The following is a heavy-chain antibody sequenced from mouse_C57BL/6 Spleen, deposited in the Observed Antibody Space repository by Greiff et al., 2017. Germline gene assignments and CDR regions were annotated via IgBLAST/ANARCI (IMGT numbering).Heavy chain of an antibody. CDR3: TRYYDYNAMDY. CDR2: IDPSDSYT. CDR1: GYTFTSYW. J-gene: IGHJ4*01. Sequence: VQLQQPGAELVMPGASVKLSCKASGYTFTSYWMHWVKQRPGQGLEWIGEIDPSDSYTNYNQKFKGKSTLTVDKSSSTAYMQLSSLTSEDYAVYYCTRYYDYNAMDYWGQGTSVTVSS. V-gene: IGHV1-69*01. D-gene: IGHD1-1*02.